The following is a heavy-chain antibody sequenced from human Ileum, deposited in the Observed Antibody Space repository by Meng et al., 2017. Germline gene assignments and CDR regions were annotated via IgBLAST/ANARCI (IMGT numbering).Heavy chain of an antibody. CDR3: ARGVAEN. J-gene: IGHJ4*02. CDR1: GYTFTDNN. Sequence: QVQRVQSGCEVQKPGAAGKGCCKTSGYTFTDNNIHWVRQAPGQGLEWMGRIYPHNGATNYAQTFQGRGTMTGDTSIATAYMELNRLTSDDTAVYYCARGVAENWGQGTLVTVSS. V-gene: IGHV1-2*06. CDR2: IYPHNGAT. D-gene: IGHD6-19*01.